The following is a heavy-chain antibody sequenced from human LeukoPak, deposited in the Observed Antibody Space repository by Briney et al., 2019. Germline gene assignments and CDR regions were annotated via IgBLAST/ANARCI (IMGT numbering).Heavy chain of an antibody. CDR2: IKQDGSEE. CDR3: ARDTGGGYSCYDC. V-gene: IGHV3-7*01. CDR1: GFTFSSCW. D-gene: IGHD5-18*01. Sequence: GGSLRLSCAASGFTFSSCWMTWIRQAPGKGLEWVANIKQDGSEEYYVDSVKGRFTISRDNAKNSLYLQMNSLRAEDTAVYYCARDTGGGYSCYDCWGQGTLVTVSS. J-gene: IGHJ4*02.